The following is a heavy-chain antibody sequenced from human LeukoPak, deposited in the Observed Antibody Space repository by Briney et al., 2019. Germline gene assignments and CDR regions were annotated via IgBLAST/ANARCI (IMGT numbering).Heavy chain of an antibody. CDR1: SGSISSSNYY. V-gene: IGHV4-39*01. Sequence: SETLSLTCTVSSGSISSSNYYWGWIRQPPGKGLAWIGGISYSGSTYYNPSLKSRVTVSVDTSKNQFSLKLRSVTAADTAVYYYARGRGSGSDPRWYFDYWGQGTLVTVSS. J-gene: IGHJ4*02. CDR3: ARGRGSGSDPRWYFDY. CDR2: ISYSGST. D-gene: IGHD3-10*01.